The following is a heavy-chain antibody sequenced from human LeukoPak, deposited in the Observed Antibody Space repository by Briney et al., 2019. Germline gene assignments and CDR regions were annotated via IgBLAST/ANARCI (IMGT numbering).Heavy chain of an antibody. V-gene: IGHV4-59*08. CDR1: GVSIISYY. CDR3: ARHGGTPAINDAFDI. J-gene: IGHJ3*02. CDR2: IYYNGRT. D-gene: IGHD1/OR15-1a*01. Sequence: SETLSLTCTVSGVSIISYYWSWVRQPPGKGLEWLGYIYYNGRTTYHPSLTRRVTISVETSNNQFSLNLSSVSAADTAVYYCARHGGTPAINDAFDILGQGTMVNVSS.